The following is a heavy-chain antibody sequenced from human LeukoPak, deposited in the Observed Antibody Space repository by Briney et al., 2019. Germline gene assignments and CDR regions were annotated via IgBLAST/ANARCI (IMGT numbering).Heavy chain of an antibody. CDR1: GDSVSRNSAA. J-gene: IGHJ4*02. CDR3: ARDHLKDGSGSYFVDY. Sequence: SQTLSLTCAISGDSVSRNSAAWNWIRQSPSRGLEWLGRTYYRSKWYNDYAVSVKSRITINPDTSKNQFSLQLNSVTPEDTAVYYCARDHLKDGSGSYFVDYWGQGTLVTVSS. D-gene: IGHD3-10*01. CDR2: TYYRSKWYN. V-gene: IGHV6-1*01.